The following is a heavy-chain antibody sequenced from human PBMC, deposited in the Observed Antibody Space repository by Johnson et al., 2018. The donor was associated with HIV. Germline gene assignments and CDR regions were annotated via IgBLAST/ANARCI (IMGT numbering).Heavy chain of an antibody. Sequence: VQLVESGGGVVQPGRSLRLSCAASGFTFSNYGMHWVRQAPGKGLEWVAVTSYDGSNKYYADSVKGRFTISRDNSKNTLYRQMNSLRAEDTAVSYCATGAFDWLGDAFDIWGQGTMVTVSS. V-gene: IGHV3-30*03. CDR1: GFTFSNYG. CDR3: ATGAFDWLGDAFDI. D-gene: IGHD3-9*01. CDR2: TSYDGSNK. J-gene: IGHJ3*02.